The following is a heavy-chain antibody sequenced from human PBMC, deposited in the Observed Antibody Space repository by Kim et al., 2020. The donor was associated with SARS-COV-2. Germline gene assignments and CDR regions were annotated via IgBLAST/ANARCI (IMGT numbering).Heavy chain of an antibody. CDR1: GFTFSSYA. D-gene: IGHD3-3*01. J-gene: IGHJ4*02. V-gene: IGHV3-30-3*01. Sequence: GGSLRLSCAASGFTFSSYAMHWVRQAPGKGLEWVAVISYDGSNKYYADSVKGRFTISRDNSKNTLYLQMNSLRAEDTAVYYCARDRGFLEWLSPAFDYWGQGTLVTVSS. CDR2: ISYDGSNK. CDR3: ARDRGFLEWLSPAFDY.